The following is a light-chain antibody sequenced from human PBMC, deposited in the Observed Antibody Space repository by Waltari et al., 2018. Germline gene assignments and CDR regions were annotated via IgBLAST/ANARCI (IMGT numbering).Light chain of an antibody. Sequence: QSALTQPPPASGSPGPSVPIPCTGTSRGVGAYNYVSWYQQHPDKAPKLMIYDVSTRPSGVPDRFSGSKSGNTASLTVSGLQAEDEADYYCSSYAGSNNFVVFGTGTKVTVL. V-gene: IGLV2-8*01. CDR1: SRGVGAYNY. J-gene: IGLJ1*01. CDR3: SSYAGSNNFVV. CDR2: DVS.